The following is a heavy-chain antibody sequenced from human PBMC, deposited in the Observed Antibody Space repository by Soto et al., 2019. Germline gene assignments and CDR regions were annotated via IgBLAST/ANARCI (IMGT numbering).Heavy chain of an antibody. CDR2: IYWDDDK. CDR3: ARRFASSDNWFDP. V-gene: IGHV2-5*02. CDR1: GFSLNTRKVG. J-gene: IGHJ5*02. D-gene: IGHD6-25*01. Sequence: QITLRESGPTLVKPTQTLTLTCSFSGFSLNTRKVGVGWFRQPPGKALEWLALIYWDDDKRYSPSLKSRLTISKDTSKSQVVLTMTNMDPVDSGTYYCARRFASSDNWFDPWGQGTLVTVST.